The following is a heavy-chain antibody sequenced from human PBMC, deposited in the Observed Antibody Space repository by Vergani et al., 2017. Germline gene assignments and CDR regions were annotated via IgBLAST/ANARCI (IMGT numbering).Heavy chain of an antibody. CDR2: IYGGGST. V-gene: IGHV3-53*05. CDR1: GFTVSSNY. J-gene: IGHJ4*02. D-gene: IGHD6-19*01. Sequence: EVQLVETGGGLIQPGGSLRLSCAASGFTVSSNYMSWVRQAPGKGREWVSVIYGGGSTYYADSVKGRCTIPRDNYKNTLYLQMSSLRAEDTAVYYCVKDREQLLVFKHLGRNFDYWGQGTLVTVSS. CDR3: VKDREQLLVFKHLGRNFDY.